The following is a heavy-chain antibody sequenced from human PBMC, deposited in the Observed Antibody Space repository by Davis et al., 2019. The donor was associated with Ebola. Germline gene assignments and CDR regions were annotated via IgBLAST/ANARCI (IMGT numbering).Heavy chain of an antibody. CDR3: ARESCSSTSCYTHSHYYYYYMDV. Sequence: PGGSLRLSCAASGFTFSSYAMHWVRQAPGKGLEWVAVISYDGSNKYYADSVKGRFTISRDNSKNTLYLQMNSLRAEDTAVYYCARESCSSTSCYTHSHYYYYYMDVWGKGTTVTVSS. V-gene: IGHV3-30-3*01. D-gene: IGHD2-2*02. CDR1: GFTFSSYA. CDR2: ISYDGSNK. J-gene: IGHJ6*03.